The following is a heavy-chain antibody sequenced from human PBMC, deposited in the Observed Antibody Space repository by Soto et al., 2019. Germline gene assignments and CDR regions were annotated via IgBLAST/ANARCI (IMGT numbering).Heavy chain of an antibody. D-gene: IGHD3-10*01. J-gene: IGHJ6*03. CDR2: IYYSGCT. V-gene: IGHV4-31*01. CDR3: AREEYYYGSGRSSYYYMDV. Sequence: PSETLSLTCTVSGGSISSGGYYWSWIRQHPGKGLEWIGYIYYSGCTYYKPSLKSQVTISIDTSKNQLYLKLSSVSAADTVVFYCAREEYYYGSGRSSYYYMDVWGKGTTVTV. CDR1: GGSISSGGYY.